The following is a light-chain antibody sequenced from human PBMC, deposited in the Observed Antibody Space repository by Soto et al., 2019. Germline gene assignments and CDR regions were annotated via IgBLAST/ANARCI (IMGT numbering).Light chain of an antibody. J-gene: IGKJ1*01. CDR1: QSVSSTY. V-gene: IGKV3-20*01. Sequence: DIVLTQSPGTLSLSPGERATLSCRASQSVSSTYLAWYQQKPGQAPRLLIYSASSRATGIPDRFRGSGSATDFTLTISRLEPEDFAVYYCQQYGRSPRTFGQGTKVEIK. CDR3: QQYGRSPRT. CDR2: SAS.